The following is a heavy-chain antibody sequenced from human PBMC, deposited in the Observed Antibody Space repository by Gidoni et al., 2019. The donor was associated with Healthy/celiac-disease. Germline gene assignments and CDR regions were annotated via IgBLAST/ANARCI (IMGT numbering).Heavy chain of an antibody. V-gene: IGHV3-23*01. D-gene: IGHD6-6*01. CDR3: AKIPGELAYYYYYYMDV. Sequence: EVQLLESGGGLVQPGGSLRLSCAASGFTFSSYAMSWVRQAPGKGLEWVSAISGSGGSTYYADSVKGRFTISRDNSKNTLYLQMNSLRAEDTAVYYCAKIPGELAYYYYYYMDVWGKGTTVTVSS. J-gene: IGHJ6*03. CDR1: GFTFSSYA. CDR2: ISGSGGST.